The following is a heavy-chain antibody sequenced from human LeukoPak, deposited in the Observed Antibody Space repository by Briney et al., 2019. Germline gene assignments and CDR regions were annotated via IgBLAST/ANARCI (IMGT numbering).Heavy chain of an antibody. J-gene: IGHJ4*02. V-gene: IGHV1-24*01. CDR3: ATGEAGQLAAAGIDFGY. CDR1: GYTLTELS. Sequence: GASVKVSCKVSGYTLTELSMHWVRQAPGKGLEWMGGFDPEDGETIYAQKFQGRDTMTEDTSTDTAYMELSSLRSEDTAVYYCATGEAGQLAAAGIDFGYWGQGTLVTVSS. D-gene: IGHD6-13*01. CDR2: FDPEDGET.